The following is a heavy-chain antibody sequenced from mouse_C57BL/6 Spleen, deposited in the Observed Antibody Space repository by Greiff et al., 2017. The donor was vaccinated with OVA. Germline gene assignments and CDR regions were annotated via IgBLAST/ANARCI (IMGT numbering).Heavy chain of an antibody. CDR1: GYSITSGYD. Sequence: EVQRVEPGPGLVKPSQSLSLTCTVTGYSITSGYDWHWIRHFPGNKLEWMGYISYSGSTNYNPSLKSRISITHDTSKNHFFLKLKSVTTEDTATYYCASEGGYDEGLGAMYYWGQGTSVTVSS. CDR3: ASEGGYDEGLGAMYY. D-gene: IGHD2-2*01. J-gene: IGHJ4*01. V-gene: IGHV3-1*01. CDR2: ISYSGST.